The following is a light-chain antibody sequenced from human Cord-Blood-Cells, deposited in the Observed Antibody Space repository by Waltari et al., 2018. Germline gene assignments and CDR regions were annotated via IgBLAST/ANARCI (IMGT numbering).Light chain of an antibody. J-gene: IGLJ3*02. V-gene: IGLV10-54*01. Sequence: QAGLTQPPSVSKGLRQTATLTCTGNSNNVGNQGAAWLQQHQGHPPKPLSYRNNNRTSGISERLSAARSGNTASLTITGLQPEDEADYYCSAWDSSLSAWVFGGGTKLTVL. CDR3: SAWDSSLSAWV. CDR1: SNNVGNQG. CDR2: RNN.